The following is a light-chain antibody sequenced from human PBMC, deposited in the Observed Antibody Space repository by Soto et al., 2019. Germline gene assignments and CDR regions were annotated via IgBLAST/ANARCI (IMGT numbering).Light chain of an antibody. J-gene: IGLJ7*01. CDR2: EVS. V-gene: IGLV2-8*01. CDR1: SSDVGGYNY. CDR3: SSYAGSNNWV. Sequence: QSVLTQPPSASGSPGQSVTISCTGTSSDVGGYNYVSWYQQHPGKAPKLMIYEVSKRPSGVPDRFSGSKSGNTASLTVSGLQAEDEAAYYCSSYAGSNNWVFGGGTQLTVL.